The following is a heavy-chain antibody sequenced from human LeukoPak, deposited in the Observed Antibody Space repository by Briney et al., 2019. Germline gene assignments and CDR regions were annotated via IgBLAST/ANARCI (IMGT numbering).Heavy chain of an antibody. Sequence: SVKVSCKASGGTFSSYAISWVRQAPGQGLEWMGGIIPIFGTANYAQKFQGRVTITTDESTSTAYMELSSLRSEDTAVYYCARDRADNWNLGGYMDVWGKGTTVTVSS. CDR3: ARDRADNWNLGGYMDV. D-gene: IGHD1-20*01. V-gene: IGHV1-69*05. CDR2: IIPIFGTA. CDR1: GGTFSSYA. J-gene: IGHJ6*03.